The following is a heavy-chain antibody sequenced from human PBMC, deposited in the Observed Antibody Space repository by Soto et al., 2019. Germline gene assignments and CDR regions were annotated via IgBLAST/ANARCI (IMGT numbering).Heavy chain of an antibody. CDR2: IYYDGST. Sequence: SETLSLTWTVSGGSVISYYWTRIRQPPGKGLEWIGYIYYDGSTNYSPSLKSRVSMSVDTSKNQISLKLSSLTAADTAVYFCARGGWSNDYWGQGTMVTVSS. D-gene: IGHD6-19*01. V-gene: IGHV4-59*02. CDR3: ARGGWSNDY. J-gene: IGHJ4*03. CDR1: GGSVISYY.